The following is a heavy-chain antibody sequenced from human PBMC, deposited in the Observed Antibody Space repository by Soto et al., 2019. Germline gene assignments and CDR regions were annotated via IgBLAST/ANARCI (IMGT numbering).Heavy chain of an antibody. J-gene: IGHJ5*02. V-gene: IGHV1-3*01. CDR2: INGGNGNT. CDR3: ARDGSEQGVAGVPLLPP. CDR1: GFMFNKYA. D-gene: IGHD6-19*01. Sequence: QVQLVQSGAEVKKPGASLNISCTASGFMFNKYALHWVRQAPGQRPEWMGCINGGNGNTRYSEKFQGGVRITRDTSANTIMDLALGSLSSEDTASYFGARDGSEQGVAGVPLLPPWGQGTPVTVSS.